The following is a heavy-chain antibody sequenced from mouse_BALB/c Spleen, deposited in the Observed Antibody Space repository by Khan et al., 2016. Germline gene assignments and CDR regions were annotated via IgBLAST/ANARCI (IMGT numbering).Heavy chain of an antibody. CDR3: ARDRIYYYGSNYYFHY. V-gene: IGHV3-6*02. CDR1: GYSITSGYY. Sequence: EVQLQESGPGLVKPSQSLSLTCSVTGYSITSGYYWNWIRQFPGNKLEWMGYISYDGSNNYNPSLKNRISITRDTSKNQSFLKLNSVTTEDTATYYCARDRIYYYGSNYYFHYWGHGTTLTVSS. J-gene: IGHJ2*01. CDR2: ISYDGSN. D-gene: IGHD1-1*01.